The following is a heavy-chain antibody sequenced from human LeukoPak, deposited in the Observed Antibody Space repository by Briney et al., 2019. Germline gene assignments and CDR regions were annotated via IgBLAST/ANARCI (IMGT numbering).Heavy chain of an antibody. V-gene: IGHV3-9*01. D-gene: IGHD3-16*02. CDR1: GFTFDDYA. CDR3: AKDLSGDP. J-gene: IGHJ5*02. CDR2: IIWNSGSI. Sequence: GGSLRLSCAASGFTFDDYAMHWVRQAPGKGLEWVSGIIWNSGSIGYADSVKGRFAISRDNSKNTLYLQMNSLRAEDTAVYYCAKDLSGDPWGQGTLVTVSS.